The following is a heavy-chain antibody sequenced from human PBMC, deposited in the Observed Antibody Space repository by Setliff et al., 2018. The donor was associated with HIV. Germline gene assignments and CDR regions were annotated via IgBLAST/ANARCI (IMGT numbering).Heavy chain of an antibody. CDR1: GGSFTSRSYY. D-gene: IGHD3-3*01. CDR2: IFYSGIT. V-gene: IGHV4-39*01. Sequence: ETLSLTCTVSGGSFTSRSYYWGWIRQPPGKGLEWIGSIFYSGITYYNPSLKSRVTISVDTSKNQFSLNLTSVTAADTAVYYCARSKTFYDFWGGYYTHGAFKIWGLGIMVTVSS. CDR3: ARSKTFYDFWGGYYTHGAFKI. J-gene: IGHJ3*02.